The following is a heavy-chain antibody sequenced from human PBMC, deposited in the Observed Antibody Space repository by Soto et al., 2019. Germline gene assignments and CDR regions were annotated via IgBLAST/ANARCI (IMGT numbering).Heavy chain of an antibody. J-gene: IGHJ5*02. D-gene: IGHD5-12*01. CDR3: TRARKLVAISGGFDP. CDR2: INPNNGNT. CDR1: GYTFTDYY. V-gene: IGHV1-8*02. Sequence: ASVKVSCKASGYTFTDYYMHWVRQAPGQGLEWMGWINPNNGNTGYAQKFQGRVTMTRNTSISTAYMELSSLRSEDTAVYYCTRARKLVAISGGFDPWGQGTLVTVSS.